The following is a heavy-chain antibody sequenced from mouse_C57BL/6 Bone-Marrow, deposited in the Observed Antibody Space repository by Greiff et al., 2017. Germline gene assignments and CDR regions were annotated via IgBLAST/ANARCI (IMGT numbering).Heavy chain of an antibody. J-gene: IGHJ2*01. CDR2: IDPEDGET. Sequence: EVNVVESGAELVKPGASVKLSCTASGFNIKDYYIHWVKQRTEQGLAWIGRIDPEDGETKYAPKFQDKATITADTSSNTAYLQLSSLTSEDTAVYYCTRSLIYYGTNYWGQGTTLTVSA. CDR3: TRSLIYYGTNY. D-gene: IGHD1-1*01. V-gene: IGHV14-2*01. CDR1: GFNIKDYY.